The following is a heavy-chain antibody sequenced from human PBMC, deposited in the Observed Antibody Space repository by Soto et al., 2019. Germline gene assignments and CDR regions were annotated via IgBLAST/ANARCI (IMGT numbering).Heavy chain of an antibody. D-gene: IGHD3-22*01. J-gene: IGHJ5*02. Sequence: GGSLRLSCAASGFNFSDYYMSWIRQAPGKGLEWISYISSSSSYTNYADSVKGRFTISRDNAKNSLFLQINSLRAEDTAVYYCARENNGYSIAFFDPWGQGTLVTVSS. CDR2: ISSSSSYT. CDR1: GFNFSDYY. V-gene: IGHV3-11*05. CDR3: ARENNGYSIAFFDP.